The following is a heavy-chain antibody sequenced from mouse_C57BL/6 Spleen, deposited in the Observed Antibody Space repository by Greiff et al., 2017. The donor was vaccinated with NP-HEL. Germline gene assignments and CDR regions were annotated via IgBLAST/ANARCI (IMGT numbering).Heavy chain of an antibody. J-gene: IGHJ2*01. CDR1: GYTFTDYY. CDR3: ARGGYGSRGYYFDY. V-gene: IGHV1-19*01. D-gene: IGHD1-1*01. Sequence: VQLQQSGPVLVKPGASVKMSCKASGYTFTDYYMNWVKQSHGKSLEWIGVINPYNGGTSYNQKFKGKATLTVDKSSSTAYMELNSLTSEDSAVYYCARGGYGSRGYYFDYWGQGTTLTVSS. CDR2: INPYNGGT.